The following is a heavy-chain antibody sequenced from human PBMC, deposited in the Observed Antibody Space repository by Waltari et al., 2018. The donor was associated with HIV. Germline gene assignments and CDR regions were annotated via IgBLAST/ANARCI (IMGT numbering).Heavy chain of an antibody. CDR1: GGSMFDYY. V-gene: IGHV4-59*01. CDR2: VFNNETA. D-gene: IGHD3-10*01. Sequence: QVQLEQSGPRLLKASETLSLTCNISGGSMFDYYWNWIRQAPGKGLEWIGDVFNNETAEYSPALKGPVTIAVDMSQRQVYLHLASVTAADTAVYFCARLPRYYYYGLDVWGQGTAVAVSS. CDR3: ARLPRYYYYGLDV. J-gene: IGHJ6*02.